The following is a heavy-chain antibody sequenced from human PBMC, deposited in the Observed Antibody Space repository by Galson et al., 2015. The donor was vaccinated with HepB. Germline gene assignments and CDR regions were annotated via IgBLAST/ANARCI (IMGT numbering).Heavy chain of an antibody. V-gene: IGHV3-33*01. J-gene: IGHJ3*02. CDR1: GFTFSSYG. D-gene: IGHD2-2*02. CDR2: IWYDGSNK. CDR3: ARAVGYCSSTSCHTIGAFDI. Sequence: SLRLSCAASGFTFSSYGMHWVRQAPGKGLEWVAVIWYDGSNKYYADSVKGRFTISRDNSKNTLYLQMNSLRAEDTAVYYCARAVGYCSSTSCHTIGAFDIWGQGTMVTVSS.